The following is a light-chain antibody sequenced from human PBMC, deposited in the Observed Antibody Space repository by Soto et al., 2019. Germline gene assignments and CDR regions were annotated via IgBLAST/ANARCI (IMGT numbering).Light chain of an antibody. J-gene: IGLJ2*01. CDR3: SLYTSSSTGVV. V-gene: IGLV2-18*01. Sequence: LTQPPSVSGSPGQSVTISCTGTSSDVGSYNRVSWYQQPPGTAPKLMIYEVSNRPSGVPDRFSGSKSGNTASLTISGLQAEDEADYYCSLYTSSSTGVVFGGGTKLTVL. CDR2: EVS. CDR1: SSDVGSYNR.